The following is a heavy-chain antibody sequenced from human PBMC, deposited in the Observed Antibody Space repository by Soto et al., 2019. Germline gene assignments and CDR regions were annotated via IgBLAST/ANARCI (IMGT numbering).Heavy chain of an antibody. CDR2: ISAYNGNT. Sequence: ASVKVSCKASGYTFTSYGISWVRQAPGQGLEWMGWISAYNGNTNYAQKLQGRVTMTTDTSTSTAYMELRSLRSDDTAVYYCARDSPNSPEWDSYDYYFDYWGQGTLVTVSS. D-gene: IGHD5-18*01. CDR1: GYTFTSYG. J-gene: IGHJ4*02. CDR3: ARDSPNSPEWDSYDYYFDY. V-gene: IGHV1-18*01.